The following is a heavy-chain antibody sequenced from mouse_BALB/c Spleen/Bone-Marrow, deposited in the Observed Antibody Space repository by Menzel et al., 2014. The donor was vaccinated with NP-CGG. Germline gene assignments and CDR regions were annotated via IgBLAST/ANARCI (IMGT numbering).Heavy chain of an antibody. CDR3: ARDKGRVFFDY. CDR1: GFTFTDYY. J-gene: IGHJ2*01. Sequence: DVKLVESGGGLVQPGGSLRLSCATSGFTFTDYYMNWVRQPPGKALEWLGFIRNKANGYTTEYSASVKSRFTISRDTSQNILYLQMNALRIDDSATYYCARDKGRVFFDYWGQGTTLTVSS. V-gene: IGHV7-3*02. CDR2: IRNKANGYTT.